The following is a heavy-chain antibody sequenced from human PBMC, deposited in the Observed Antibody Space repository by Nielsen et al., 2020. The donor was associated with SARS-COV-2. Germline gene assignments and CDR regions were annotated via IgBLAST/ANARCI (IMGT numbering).Heavy chain of an antibody. CDR3: AREEQADAFDI. J-gene: IGHJ3*02. D-gene: IGHD1-26*01. CDR1: GGSISSGGYY. CDR2: IYYSGST. V-gene: IGHV4-31*03. Sequence: SETLSLTCTVSGGSISSGGYYWSWIRQHPGKGLEWIGYIYYSGSTCYNPSLKSRVTISVDTSKNQFSLKLSSVTAADTAVYYCAREEQADAFDIWGQGTMVTVSS.